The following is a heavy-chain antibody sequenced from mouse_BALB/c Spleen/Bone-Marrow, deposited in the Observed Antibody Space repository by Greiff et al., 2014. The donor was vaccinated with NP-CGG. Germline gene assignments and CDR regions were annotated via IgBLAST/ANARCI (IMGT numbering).Heavy chain of an antibody. D-gene: IGHD1-1*01. V-gene: IGHV5-17*02. CDR1: GFTFSSFG. CDR2: ISSGSSTI. CDR3: ARSYYGSSYYFDY. J-gene: IGHJ2*01. Sequence: EVQLVESGGGLVQPGGSRKLSCAASGFTFSSFGMHWVRQAPEKGLEWVAYISSGSSTIYYADTVKGRFTISRDYPKNTLFLQMTSLRSEDTAMYYCARSYYGSSYYFDYWGQGTTLTVSS.